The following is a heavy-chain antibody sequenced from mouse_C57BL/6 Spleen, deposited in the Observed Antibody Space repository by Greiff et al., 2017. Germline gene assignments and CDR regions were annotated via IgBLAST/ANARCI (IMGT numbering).Heavy chain of an antibody. CDR1: GFTFSSYA. D-gene: IGHD2-10*01. Sequence: EVQGVESGEGLVKPGGSLKLSCAASGFTFSSYAMSWVRQTPEKRLEWVAYISSGGDYIYYADTVKGRFTISRDKARNTLYLQMSSLKSEDTAMYYCTRDLTYYGSRYAMDYWGQGTSVTVSS. V-gene: IGHV5-9-1*02. CDR3: TRDLTYYGSRYAMDY. J-gene: IGHJ4*01. CDR2: ISSGGDYI.